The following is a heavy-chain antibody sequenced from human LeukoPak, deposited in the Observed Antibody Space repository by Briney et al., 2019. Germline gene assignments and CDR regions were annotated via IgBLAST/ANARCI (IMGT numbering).Heavy chain of an antibody. CDR3: ARHLIETYYYDSSGYYPLRNWFDP. J-gene: IGHJ5*02. CDR2: ICYSGST. D-gene: IGHD3-22*01. CDR1: GGSISSSSYY. Sequence: SETLSHTCTVSGGSISSSSYYWGWTRQPPGKGLEWIGSICYSGSTYYNPSLKSRVTISVDTSKNQFSLKLSSVTAADTAVYYCARHLIETYYYDSSGYYPLRNWFDPWGQGTLVTVSS. V-gene: IGHV4-39*01.